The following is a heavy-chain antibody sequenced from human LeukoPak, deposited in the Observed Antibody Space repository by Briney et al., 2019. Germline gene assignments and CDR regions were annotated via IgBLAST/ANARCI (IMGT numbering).Heavy chain of an antibody. J-gene: IGHJ4*02. CDR1: GDSITSYY. CDR3: ARPGVAGPGYFDY. CDR2: IYYSGST. V-gene: IGHV4-59*08. D-gene: IGHD6-19*01. Sequence: PSETLSLTCTVSGDSITSYYWSWIRQPPGKGLEWIGYIYYSGSTNYNPSLKSRVTISVDTSKNQFSLKLSSVTAADTAVYYCARPGVAGPGYFDYWGQGTLVTVSS.